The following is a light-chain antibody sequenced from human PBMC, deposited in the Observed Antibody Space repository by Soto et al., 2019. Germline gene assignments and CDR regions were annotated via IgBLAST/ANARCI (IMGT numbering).Light chain of an antibody. CDR3: QHYNSYSEA. CDR2: KAS. CDR1: QTISSW. Sequence: DIQMTQSPSTLSGSVGDRFTISCRASQTISSWLAWYQQKPGKAPKLLIYKASTLKSGDPSRFSGSGSGTEFTLTISSLQPDDFATYYCQHYNSYSEAFGQGTKVDIK. V-gene: IGKV1-5*03. J-gene: IGKJ1*01.